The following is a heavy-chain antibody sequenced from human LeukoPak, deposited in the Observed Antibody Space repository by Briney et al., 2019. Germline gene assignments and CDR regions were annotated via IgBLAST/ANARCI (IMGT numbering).Heavy chain of an antibody. CDR3: ARESRIYDILTGYQNYGMDV. Sequence: GGSLRLSCAVSGITLSNYGMSWVRQAPGKGLEWVSVIYSGGSTYYADSVKGRFTISRDNSKNTLYLQMNSLRAEDTAVYYCARESRIYDILTGYQNYGMDVWGQGTTVTVSS. CDR2: IYSGGST. CDR1: GITLSNYG. V-gene: IGHV3-66*01. J-gene: IGHJ6*02. D-gene: IGHD3-9*01.